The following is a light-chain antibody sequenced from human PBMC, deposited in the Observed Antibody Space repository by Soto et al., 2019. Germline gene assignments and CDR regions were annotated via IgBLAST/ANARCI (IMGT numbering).Light chain of an antibody. J-gene: IGKJ5*01. Sequence: EIVLTQSPGTLSLSPGERATLSCRASQSVSSSQLAWYQQKPGQAPRLLMYGASSRATGIPDRLSGSGSGTDFTLTISSLQSEDFAVYYCQQYNNWPLITFGQGTRLEIK. CDR2: GAS. V-gene: IGKV3-20*01. CDR1: QSVSSSQ. CDR3: QQYNNWPLIT.